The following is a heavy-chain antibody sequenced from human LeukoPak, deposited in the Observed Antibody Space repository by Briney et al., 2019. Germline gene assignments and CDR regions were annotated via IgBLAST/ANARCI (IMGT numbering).Heavy chain of an antibody. CDR3: ARIRGYGSDAYYYYMDV. J-gene: IGHJ6*03. V-gene: IGHV4-4*02. CDR1: GGSISSRNW. Sequence: SETLSLTCAVSGGSISSRNWWSWVRQPPGKGLEWIGEIHHGESTNYNPPLKSRVIISVDKSKNQFSLKLSSVTAADTGAYYCARIRGYGSDAYYYYMDVWGKGTTVTISS. D-gene: IGHD6-19*01. CDR2: IHHGEST.